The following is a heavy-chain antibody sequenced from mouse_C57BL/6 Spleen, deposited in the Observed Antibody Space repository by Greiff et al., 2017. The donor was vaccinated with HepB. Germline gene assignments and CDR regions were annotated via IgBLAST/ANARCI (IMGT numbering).Heavy chain of an antibody. CDR1: GYSITSGYY. D-gene: IGHD2-3*01. V-gene: IGHV3-6*01. CDR3: ASNDGYYVGYYAMDY. CDR2: ISYDGSN. J-gene: IGHJ4*01. Sequence: EVKLLESGPGLVKPSQSLSLTCSVTGYSITSGYYWNWIRQFPGNKLEWMGYISYDGSNNYNPSLKNRISITRDTSKNQFFLKLNSVTTEDTATYYCASNDGYYVGYYAMDYWGQGTSVTVSS.